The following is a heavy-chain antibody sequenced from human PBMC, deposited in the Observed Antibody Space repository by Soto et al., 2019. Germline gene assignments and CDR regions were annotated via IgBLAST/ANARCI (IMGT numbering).Heavy chain of an antibody. J-gene: IGHJ4*02. D-gene: IGHD2-21*02. Sequence: QVQLVESGGGVGQPVRSLRLSCAASGFTFSPYTMHWVRQTPGKGLEWVAVISYDGSDKNYADSVRGRFTISRDNSKNTLFLQMNSLRAEDTALYYCARGGGFCGADCYKGGIDYWGQGALVTVSS. CDR3: ARGGGFCGADCYKGGIDY. CDR2: ISYDGSDK. V-gene: IGHV3-30-3*01. CDR1: GFTFSPYT.